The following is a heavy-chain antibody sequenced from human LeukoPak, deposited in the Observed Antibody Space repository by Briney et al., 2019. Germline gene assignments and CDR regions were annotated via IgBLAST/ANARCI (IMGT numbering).Heavy chain of an antibody. D-gene: IGHD3-22*01. CDR2: INHSGST. Sequence: PSETLSLTCAVYGGSFSGYYWSWIRQPPGKGLEWIGEINHSGSTDYNPSLKSRVTISVDTSKNRFSLKLSSVTAADAAVYYCARANLDSSGYTLDYWGQGTLVTVSP. CDR3: ARANLDSSGYTLDY. J-gene: IGHJ4*02. CDR1: GGSFSGYY. V-gene: IGHV4-34*01.